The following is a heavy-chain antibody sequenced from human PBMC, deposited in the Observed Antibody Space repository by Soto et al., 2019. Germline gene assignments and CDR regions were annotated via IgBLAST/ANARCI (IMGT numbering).Heavy chain of an antibody. V-gene: IGHV5-51*01. D-gene: IGHD3-22*01. J-gene: IGHJ4*02. Sequence: PGESLKISCKGSGYSFTSYWIAWVRQMPGKGLEWMGIIYPGDSDTRYSPSFQGQVTISADKSISTAYLQWSSLKASDTAMYYCARRGVTYYYDSSGYWDYWGQGTLVTVSS. CDR1: GYSFTSYW. CDR2: IYPGDSDT. CDR3: ARRGVTYYYDSSGYWDY.